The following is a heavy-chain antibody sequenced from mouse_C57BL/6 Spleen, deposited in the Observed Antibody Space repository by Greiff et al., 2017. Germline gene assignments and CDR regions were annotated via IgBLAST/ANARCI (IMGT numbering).Heavy chain of an antibody. J-gene: IGHJ1*03. D-gene: IGHD1-1*01. CDR2: ISDGGSYT. Sequence: EVQGVESGGGLVKPGGSLKLSCAASGFTFSSYAMSWVRQTPEKRLEWVATISDGGSYTYYPDNVKGRFTISRDNAKNNLYLQMSHLKSEDTAMYDGAGGDTTVVATSYWYFDVWGTGTTVTVSS. CDR3: AGGDTTVVATSYWYFDV. V-gene: IGHV5-4*01. CDR1: GFTFSSYA.